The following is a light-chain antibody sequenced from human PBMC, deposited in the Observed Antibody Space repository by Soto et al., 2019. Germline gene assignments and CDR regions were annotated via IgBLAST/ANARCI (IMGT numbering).Light chain of an antibody. CDR1: QSISTY. V-gene: IGKV1-39*01. CDR3: QQSYNTLWT. CDR2: AAS. Sequence: DIQMTQSPSSLSASVGDRVTITCRTSQSISTYLNWFQQKPGKAPKLLIYAASSLQSGVPSRFSGSGSGTDFTLTISRLQPEDLATYYCQQSYNTLWTFGPGTKVDIK. J-gene: IGKJ1*01.